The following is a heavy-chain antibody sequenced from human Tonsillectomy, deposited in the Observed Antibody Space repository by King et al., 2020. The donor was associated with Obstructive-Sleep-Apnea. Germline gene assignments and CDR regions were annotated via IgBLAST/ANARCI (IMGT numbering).Heavy chain of an antibody. Sequence: QLQESGPGLVRELVKPSETLSLTCTFSGGSISGSAYYWGWIRQPPGKGLEWIGNIHYSGSTYYNPSLNSRVTMSVDTSKNQFSLRLTSVTAADTAVYYCATSISRITQAFDNWGQGTLVTVSS. CDR2: IHYSGST. J-gene: IGHJ4*02. CDR1: GGSISGSAYY. D-gene: IGHD1-20*01. V-gene: IGHV4-39*07. CDR3: ATSISRITQAFDN.